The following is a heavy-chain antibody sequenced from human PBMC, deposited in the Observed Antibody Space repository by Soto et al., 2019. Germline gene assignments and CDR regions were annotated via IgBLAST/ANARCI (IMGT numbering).Heavy chain of an antibody. D-gene: IGHD1-26*01. CDR3: ARDIYSGSYLPDY. J-gene: IGHJ4*02. CDR2: ISSSSSTI. CDR1: GFTFSTYS. V-gene: IGHV3-48*01. Sequence: EVQLVESGGALVQPGGSLRLSCAASGFTFSTYSMNWVRQAPGKGLEWVSYISSSSSTIYYTDSVKGRFTISRDNAKNSLYLQMNSLRAEDTAVDYCARDIYSGSYLPDYWGQGTLVTVSS.